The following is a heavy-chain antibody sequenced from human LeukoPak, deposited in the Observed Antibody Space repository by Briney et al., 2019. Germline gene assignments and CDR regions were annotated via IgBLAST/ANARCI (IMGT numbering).Heavy chain of an antibody. Sequence: GRSLRLSCAPSGVIFNNFAFHWVRQAPGKGLEWIAAVSYDGSNKYYADSVRGRLTISRDNSKNTLYLQMNSLRAEDTAVYYCARAGRADGDYHYFDYWGQGTLVTVSS. CDR2: VSYDGSNK. J-gene: IGHJ4*02. CDR3: ARAGRADGDYHYFDY. V-gene: IGHV3-30-3*01. CDR1: GVIFNNFA. D-gene: IGHD4-17*01.